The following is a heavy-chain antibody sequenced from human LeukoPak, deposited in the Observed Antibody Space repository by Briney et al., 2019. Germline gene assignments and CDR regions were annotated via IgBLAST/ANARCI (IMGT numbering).Heavy chain of an antibody. V-gene: IGHV3-11*01. CDR3: ARGYCINGVCYTGYFQH. J-gene: IGHJ1*01. D-gene: IGHD2-8*01. CDR2: ISNSGTTI. Sequence: PGGSLRLSCTASGFTFSDYYMSWIRQAPGKGLEWVSYISNSGTTIYYADSVKGRFTISRDNAKNSPYLQMNSLRAEDTAVYYCARGYCINGVCYTGYFQHWGQGTLVTVSS. CDR1: GFTFSDYY.